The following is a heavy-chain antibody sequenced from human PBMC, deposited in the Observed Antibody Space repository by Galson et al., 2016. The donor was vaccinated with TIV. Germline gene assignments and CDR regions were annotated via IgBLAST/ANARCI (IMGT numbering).Heavy chain of an antibody. CDR3: ARERRYYDSSESFDY. V-gene: IGHV4-39*07. CDR2: IDYSGRT. Sequence: SETLSLTCTVSGDSISSITYYWGWIRQPPGKGLEWIGSIDYSGRTYYNPSLKSRVSISVDTSKNQFYLKLTSVTAADTAVYYCARERRYYDSSESFDYWGQGTLVTVSS. CDR1: GDSISSITYY. D-gene: IGHD3-22*01. J-gene: IGHJ4*02.